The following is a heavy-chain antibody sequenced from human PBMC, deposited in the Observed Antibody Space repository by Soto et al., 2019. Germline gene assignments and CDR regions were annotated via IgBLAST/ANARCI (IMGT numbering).Heavy chain of an antibody. CDR1: GFTFSSYE. CDR2: ISSSGSTI. Sequence: EVQLVESGGGLVQPGGSLRLSCAASGFTFSSYEMNWVRQAPGKGLEWVSYISSSGSTIYYADSVKGRFTISRDNSKNTLYLQMNSLRAEDTAVYYCAKDRDYGDPTFDYWGQGTLVTVSS. J-gene: IGHJ4*02. V-gene: IGHV3-48*03. CDR3: AKDRDYGDPTFDY. D-gene: IGHD4-17*01.